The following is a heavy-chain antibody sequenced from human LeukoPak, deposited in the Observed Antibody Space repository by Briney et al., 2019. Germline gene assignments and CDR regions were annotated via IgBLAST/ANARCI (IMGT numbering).Heavy chain of an antibody. CDR2: IGANGDT. D-gene: IGHD6-25*01. CDR1: GFIFSNFA. V-gene: IGHV3-23*01. J-gene: IGHJ4*02. Sequence: PGGSLRLSCAASGFIFSNFAMNWVRQAPGKGLEWVSAIGANGDTFYADSVKGRFTISRDNSDNTVYLQMNSLSGEDTAVYYCAKRGPGAAAGSYDFWGQGTLVTVSS. CDR3: AKRGPGAAAGSYDF.